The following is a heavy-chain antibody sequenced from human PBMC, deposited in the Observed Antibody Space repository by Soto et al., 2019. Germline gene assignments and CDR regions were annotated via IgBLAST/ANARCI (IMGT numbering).Heavy chain of an antibody. V-gene: IGHV4-31*03. J-gene: IGHJ4*02. CDR2: IYYSGST. CDR3: ARGGGITPQFGEFDY. D-gene: IGHD3-10*01. CDR1: GGSISSGGYY. Sequence: QVQLQESGPGLVKPSQTLSLTCTVSGGSISSGGYYWSWIRQHPGKGLEWIGYIYYSGSTYHNPSLQSRVTISVDTSKNQFSLKLSSVTAADTAVYYCARGGGITPQFGEFDYWGQGTLVTVSS.